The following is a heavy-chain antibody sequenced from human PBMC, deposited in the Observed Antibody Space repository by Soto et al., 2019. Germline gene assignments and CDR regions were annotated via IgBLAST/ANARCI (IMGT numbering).Heavy chain of an antibody. J-gene: IGHJ4*02. CDR3: ASRTQVAVAGPFDY. CDR2: IIPIFGTA. V-gene: IGHV1-69*06. Sequence: QVQLVQSGAEVKKPGSSVKVSCKASGGTFSSYAISWVRQAPGQGLEWMGGIIPIFGTANYAQKFMGRVTITAHKSTSTAYMELSSLRSEDTAVYYCASRTQVAVAGPFDYWGQGTLVTVSS. D-gene: IGHD6-19*01. CDR1: GGTFSSYA.